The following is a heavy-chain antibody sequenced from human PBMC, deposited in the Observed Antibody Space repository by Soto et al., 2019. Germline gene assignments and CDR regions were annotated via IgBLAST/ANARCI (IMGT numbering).Heavy chain of an antibody. D-gene: IGHD4-17*01. CDR3: ARASTTVTTLDY. Sequence: PSETLSLTCTVSGGSISSSIYYGGWFRQPPGKGLEWIGSIFYSGSTYYNPSLKSRVTISVDTSKNQFSLKLSSVTAADTAVYYCARASTTVTTLDYWGQGTLVTVS. CDR1: GGSISSSIYY. CDR2: IFYSGST. V-gene: IGHV4-39*07. J-gene: IGHJ4*02.